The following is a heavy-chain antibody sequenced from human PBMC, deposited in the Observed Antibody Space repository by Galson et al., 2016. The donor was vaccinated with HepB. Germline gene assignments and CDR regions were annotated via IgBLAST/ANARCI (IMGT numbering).Heavy chain of an antibody. CDR3: ARGSYWLLQHGDYFDY. CDR1: GFTFSTHT. Sequence: SLRLSCAASGFTFSTHTMNWVRRAPGKGLEWVSSISISSSYIYYEDPVKGRFTISRDNAKNSLYLQMNSLRAEDTAVYYCARGSYWLLQHGDYFDYWGQGTLVTVSS. V-gene: IGHV3-21*01. CDR2: ISISSSYI. J-gene: IGHJ4*02. D-gene: IGHD1-26*01.